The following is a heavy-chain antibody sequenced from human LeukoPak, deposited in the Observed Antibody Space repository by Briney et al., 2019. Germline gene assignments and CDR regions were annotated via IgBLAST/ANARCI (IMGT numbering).Heavy chain of an antibody. V-gene: IGHV4-59*01. CDR3: ARGNLDYGDYIY. CDR1: GGSISSYY. Sequence: SETLSFTCTVSGGSISSYYWSWIRQPPGKGLEWIGYIYYSGSTNYNPSLKSRVTISVDTSKNQFSLKLSSVTAADTAVYYCARGNLDYGDYIYWGQGTLVTVSS. CDR2: IYYSGST. D-gene: IGHD4-17*01. J-gene: IGHJ4*02.